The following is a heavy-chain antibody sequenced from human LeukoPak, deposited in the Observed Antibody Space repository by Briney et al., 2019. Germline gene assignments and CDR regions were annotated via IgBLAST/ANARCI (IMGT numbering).Heavy chain of an antibody. CDR3: ARDSEVRRNLWHY. J-gene: IGHJ4*02. CDR2: ISAYNGNT. V-gene: IGHV1-18*01. Sequence: ASVKVSCKASGYTFTSYGISWVRQAPGQGLEWMGWISAYNGNTNYAQKLQGRVTITADESTSTVYMELSSLRSEDAAVYYCARDSEVRRNLWHYWGQGTLVTVSS. D-gene: IGHD3-10*01. CDR1: GYTFTSYG.